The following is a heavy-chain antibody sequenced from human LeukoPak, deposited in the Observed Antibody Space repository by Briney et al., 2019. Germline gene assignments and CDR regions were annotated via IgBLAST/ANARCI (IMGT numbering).Heavy chain of an antibody. CDR3: ARVDTAMVMGDYYYGMDV. V-gene: IGHV3-7*03. J-gene: IGHJ6*02. D-gene: IGHD5-18*01. CDR1: GFTFSSYW. Sequence: GGSLRLSCAAFGFTFSSYWMSWVRQAPGKGLEWVANIKQDGSEKYYVDSVKGRFTISRDNAKNSLYLQMNSLRAEDTAVYYCARVDTAMVMGDYYYGMDVWGQGTTVTVSS. CDR2: IKQDGSEK.